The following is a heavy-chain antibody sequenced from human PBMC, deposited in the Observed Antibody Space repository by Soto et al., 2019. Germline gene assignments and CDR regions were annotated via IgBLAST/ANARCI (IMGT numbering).Heavy chain of an antibody. V-gene: IGHV3-11*01. CDR1: GFTFSDYY. Sequence: QVQLVESGGGLVKPGGSLRLSCAASGFTFSDYYMSWIRQAPGKGLEWVSYISSSGGAIYHADSVKSRFTISRDNAKNSLYLQMNSLRAEDTAVYSCARIHRGYSSGPIDYWGQGTLVTVSS. CDR2: ISSSGGAI. D-gene: IGHD5-18*01. CDR3: ARIHRGYSSGPIDY. J-gene: IGHJ4*02.